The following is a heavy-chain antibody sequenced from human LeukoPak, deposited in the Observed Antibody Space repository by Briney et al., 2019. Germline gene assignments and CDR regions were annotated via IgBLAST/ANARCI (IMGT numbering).Heavy chain of an antibody. V-gene: IGHV1-69*04. CDR2: IIPILGIA. D-gene: IGHD1-26*01. CDR1: GGAFSSYA. Sequence: SVKVSCKASGGAFSSYAISWVRQAPGQGLEWMGRIIPILGIANYAQKFRGRVTITADKSTSTAYMELSSLRSEDTAVYYCARGEVGATTYYWGQGTLVTVSS. CDR3: ARGEVGATTYY. J-gene: IGHJ4*02.